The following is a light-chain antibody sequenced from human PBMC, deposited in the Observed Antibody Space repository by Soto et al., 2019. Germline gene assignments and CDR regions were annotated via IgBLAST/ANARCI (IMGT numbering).Light chain of an antibody. J-gene: IGKJ4*01. CDR1: QGISNW. CDR2: AAS. V-gene: IGKV1-12*01. CDR3: QQANSFSRT. Sequence: DIQMTQSPSSVSASVGDRVTITCRARQGISNWLAWYQQKPGKAPKLLIYAASRLQSEVPSMFSGSGSGTDFALTISSLEPEDNATYDCQQANSFSRTFGGGTKVDIK.